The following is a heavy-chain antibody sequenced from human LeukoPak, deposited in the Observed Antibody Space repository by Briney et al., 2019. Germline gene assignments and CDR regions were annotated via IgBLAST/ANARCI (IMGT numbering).Heavy chain of an antibody. CDR1: GFTFDDYA. CDR2: ISWNSGSV. D-gene: IGHD5-18*01. Sequence: GESLRLSCAAFGFTFDDYAIHWVRQAPGKGLEWVSGISWNSGSVDYADSVKGRLTISRDNAKNSLYLQMNSLRTEDTALYYCAKVSGYTYGYFDYWGQGTLVTVSS. J-gene: IGHJ4*02. V-gene: IGHV3-9*01. CDR3: AKVSGYTYGYFDY.